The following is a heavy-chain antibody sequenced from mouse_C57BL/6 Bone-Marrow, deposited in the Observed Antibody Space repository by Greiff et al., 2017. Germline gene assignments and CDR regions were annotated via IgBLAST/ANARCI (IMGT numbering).Heavy chain of an antibody. CDR2: ISSGGSYT. CDR1: GFTFSSYG. Sequence: EVQRVESGGDLVKPGGSLKLSCAASGFTFSSYGMSWVRQTPDKRLEWVATISSGGSYTYYPDSVKGRFTISRDNAKNTLYLQMSSLKSEDTAMYYCAREREGNVGLDCWGQSTTLTVSS. V-gene: IGHV5-6*01. CDR3: AREREGNVGLDC. D-gene: IGHD2-1*01. J-gene: IGHJ2*01.